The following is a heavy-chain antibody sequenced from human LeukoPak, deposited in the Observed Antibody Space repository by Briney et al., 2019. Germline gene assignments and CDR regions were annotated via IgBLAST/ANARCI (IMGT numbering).Heavy chain of an antibody. D-gene: IGHD7-27*01. J-gene: IGHJ4*02. Sequence: SETLSLTCAVYGGPFSGYYWNWIRQPPGKGLEWIGEINHNGYTNYNPSLESRVTISVDTSKNQFSLKVYSLTAAHTAVYFCARAGTGDRSAVFNYWGQEILVTVSS. CDR1: GGPFSGYY. CDR2: INHNGYT. CDR3: ARAGTGDRSAVFNY. V-gene: IGHV4-34*01.